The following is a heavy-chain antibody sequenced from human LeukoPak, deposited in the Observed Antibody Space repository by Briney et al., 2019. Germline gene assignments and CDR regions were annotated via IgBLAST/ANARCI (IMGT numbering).Heavy chain of an antibody. V-gene: IGHV1-2*02. D-gene: IGHD1-20*01. Sequence: ASVKVSCKAFGYTFTDYTIHWVRQAPGQGLEWMGWINPHSGGTSYAQKFQGRLSMTRDTSIITAYMELSRLRSDDPAVYYCARARDNWKDGYYFDYWGQGTLVTVSS. CDR1: GYTFTDYT. J-gene: IGHJ4*02. CDR2: INPHSGGT. CDR3: ARARDNWKDGYYFDY.